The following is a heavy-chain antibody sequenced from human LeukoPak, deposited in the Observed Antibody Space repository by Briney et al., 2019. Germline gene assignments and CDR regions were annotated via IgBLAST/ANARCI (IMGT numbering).Heavy chain of an antibody. D-gene: IGHD3-16*01. CDR2: INVKSGAT. J-gene: IGHJ4*02. CDR1: GYTFIDYY. V-gene: IGHV1-2*06. CDR3: ASPRGGVDY. Sequence: ASVKVSCKASGYTFIDYYFNWVRQAPGQGPEWMGRINVKSGATDYAQKFQGRVTVTRDTSISTAYMELSSLRSDDTAVYYCASPRGGVDYWGQGTLVTVSS.